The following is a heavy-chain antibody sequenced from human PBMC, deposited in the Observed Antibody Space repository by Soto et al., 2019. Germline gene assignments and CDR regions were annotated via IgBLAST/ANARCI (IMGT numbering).Heavy chain of an antibody. CDR2: IIPILGET. J-gene: IGHJ6*02. CDR1: GTVFSSYT. CDR3: ARGLGGRMDD. V-gene: IGHV1-69*08. D-gene: IGHD6-25*01. Sequence: QVQLVQSGAEVKKPGSSVRVSCKASGTVFSSYTISWVRQAPGQVLEWMGRIIPILGETNSAKKFQGRDTLTPDTSTNTAYMELNSLRLDDTALYYCARGLGGRMDDWGQGTTVTVSS.